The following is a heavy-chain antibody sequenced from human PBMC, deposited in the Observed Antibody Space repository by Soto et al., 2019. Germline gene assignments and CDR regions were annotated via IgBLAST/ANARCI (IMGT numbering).Heavy chain of an antibody. CDR1: GFTFDDYA. Sequence: EVQLVESGGGLVQPGRSLRLSCAASGFTFDDYAMHWVRQAPGKGLEWVSGISWNVGSIAYADSVKGRFTISRDSAKNSLYLQMNSLRAEDTALYYCAKGVAGWYDFDYWGQGTLVTVSS. CDR3: AKGVAGWYDFDY. J-gene: IGHJ4*02. CDR2: ISWNVGSI. D-gene: IGHD2-15*01. V-gene: IGHV3-9*01.